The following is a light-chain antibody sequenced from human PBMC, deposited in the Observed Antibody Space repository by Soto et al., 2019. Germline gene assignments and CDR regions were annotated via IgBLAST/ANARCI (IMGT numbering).Light chain of an antibody. Sequence: QSALAQPRSVSGSPGQSVTISCTGTSSDVGGYNYVSWFQHHPGEAPKLIIFDVSQRPSGVPDRFSGSKSGMTASLTISGLRADDEADYYCCSYAGISSHVFGTGTKVNVL. J-gene: IGLJ1*01. CDR3: CSYAGISSHV. V-gene: IGLV2-11*01. CDR2: DVS. CDR1: SSDVGGYNY.